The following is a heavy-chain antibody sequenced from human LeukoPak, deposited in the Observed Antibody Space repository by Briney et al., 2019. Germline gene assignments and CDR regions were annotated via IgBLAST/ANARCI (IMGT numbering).Heavy chain of an antibody. V-gene: IGHV4-39*07. D-gene: IGHD6-19*01. J-gene: IGHJ4*02. Sequence: SETLSLTCTVSGDSISSSGYYWGWIRQPPGKGLEWIGSFDYSGTTYYNPSLKSRVTISIDTSKNQFSLKLTSVTAADPAVYFCAREGYSSGWYVPGLYWGQGTLVTVSS. CDR2: FDYSGTT. CDR3: AREGYSSGWYVPGLY. CDR1: GDSISSSGYY.